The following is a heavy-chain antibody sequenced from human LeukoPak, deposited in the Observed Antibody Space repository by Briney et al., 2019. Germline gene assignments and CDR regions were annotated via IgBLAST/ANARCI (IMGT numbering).Heavy chain of an antibody. CDR1: GGSISSYY. CDR2: IYYSGST. Sequence: SETLSLTCTVSGGSISSYYWSWIRQPPGKGLEWIGYIYYSGSTNYNPSLKSRVTISVDTSKNQFSLKLSSVTAADTAVYYCARLRYYYYGMDVWGQGTTVTVSS. V-gene: IGHV4-59*08. CDR3: ARLRYYYYGMDV. J-gene: IGHJ6*02. D-gene: IGHD4-17*01.